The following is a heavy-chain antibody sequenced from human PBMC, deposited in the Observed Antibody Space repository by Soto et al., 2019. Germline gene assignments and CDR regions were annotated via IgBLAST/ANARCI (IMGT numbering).Heavy chain of an antibody. J-gene: IGHJ4*02. Sequence: QVQLVESGGGVVQPGRSLRLSCAASGFTFSNYGMHWVRQAPGKGLEWVAVISYHGSDKYYADSVKGRFTISRDNSKYTLYLQMDSLRAEDTAVYYCAKDHLPTTVTTVGYWGQGTLVTVSS. D-gene: IGHD4-17*01. CDR3: AKDHLPTTVTTVGY. V-gene: IGHV3-30*18. CDR2: ISYHGSDK. CDR1: GFTFSNYG.